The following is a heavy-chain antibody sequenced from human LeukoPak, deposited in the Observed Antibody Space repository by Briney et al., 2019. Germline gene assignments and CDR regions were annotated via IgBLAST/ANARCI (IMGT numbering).Heavy chain of an antibody. CDR3: ARTNLFVDTAVNDAFDI. CDR2: IWYDGSDK. Sequence: PGGSLRLSCAASGFTFSSYGMHWVRQAPGKGLEWVAVIWYDGSDKYYADSVKGRFTISRDSSKNTLYLQMNSLRGEDTAVYYCARTNLFVDTAVNDAFDIWGQGTMVTVSS. V-gene: IGHV3-33*01. D-gene: IGHD5-18*01. J-gene: IGHJ3*02. CDR1: GFTFSSYG.